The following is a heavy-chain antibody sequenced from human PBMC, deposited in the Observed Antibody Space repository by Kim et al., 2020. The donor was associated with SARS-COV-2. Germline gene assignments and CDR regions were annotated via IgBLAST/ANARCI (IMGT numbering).Heavy chain of an antibody. CDR3: AQDRSGSLN. CDR2: DDT. D-gene: IGHD1-26*01. J-gene: IGHJ3*01. V-gene: IGHV3-23*01. Sequence: DDTYYADSVKSRFTISRDNSKNTVYLQMNSLRGGDTALYYCAQDRSGSLNWGQGTMVTVSS.